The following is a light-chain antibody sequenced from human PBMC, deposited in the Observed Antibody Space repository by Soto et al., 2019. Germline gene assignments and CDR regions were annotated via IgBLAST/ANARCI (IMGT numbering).Light chain of an antibody. Sequence: QSVLTQPPSASGTPGQRVTISCSGSSSNIGSNTVNWYQQLPGTAHKLLIYSNNQPPSGVPDRFSGSKSGTSASLAISGLQSEDEADYYCAAWDDSLNGVVFGGGTQLTVL. CDR1: SSNIGSNT. CDR2: SNN. J-gene: IGLJ2*01. V-gene: IGLV1-44*01. CDR3: AAWDDSLNGVV.